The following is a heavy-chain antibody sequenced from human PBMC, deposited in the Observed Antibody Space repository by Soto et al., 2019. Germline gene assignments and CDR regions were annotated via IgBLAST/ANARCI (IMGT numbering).Heavy chain of an antibody. CDR1: GFSFSIYA. CDR2: ISYHGSTE. V-gene: IGHV3-30-3*01. Sequence: QVQLVESGGGVVQPGRSLRLSCAASGFSFSIYAMHWVRQAPGKGLEWVAVISYHGSTEYYGDSVKGRFTISKDNSKKTLYVEMYSLRPEDTAIYYCARGYSYGPNWESDALDIWGQGAMVTVSS. J-gene: IGHJ3*02. D-gene: IGHD5-18*01. CDR3: ARGYSYGPNWESDALDI.